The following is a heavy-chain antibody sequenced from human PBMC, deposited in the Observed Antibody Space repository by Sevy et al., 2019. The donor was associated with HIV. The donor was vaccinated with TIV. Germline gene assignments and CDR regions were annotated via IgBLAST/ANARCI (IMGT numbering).Heavy chain of an antibody. J-gene: IGHJ6*03. CDR2: ISGSGSRT. D-gene: IGHD3-22*01. Sequence: GGSLRLSCAVSGFSFDSYGMTWVRQAPGKGLEWVSGISGSGSRTYYADSVKGRFIISRDNSKNTLDLQMNSLRSEDTAIYYCAKGGGGHYDPDEIGYYFYYYNMDVCGKWTTVTVSS. V-gene: IGHV3-23*01. CDR3: AKGGGGHYDPDEIGYYFYYYNMDV. CDR1: GFSFDSYG.